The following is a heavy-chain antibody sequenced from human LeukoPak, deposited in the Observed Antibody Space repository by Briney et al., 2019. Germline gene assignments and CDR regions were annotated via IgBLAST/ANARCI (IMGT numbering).Heavy chain of an antibody. Sequence: GGSLRLSCAASGFTFSRYCMHWVRQAPGKGLEGVAFIRYDGSNKYYADSVKGRFTISRDNSKNTLYLQMNSLRAEDTAVYYCGRSGFSYTTSPRDFDYWGQGTLVTVSS. D-gene: IGHD2-2*02. V-gene: IGHV3-30*02. J-gene: IGHJ4*02. CDR1: GFTFSRYC. CDR2: IRYDGSNK. CDR3: GRSGFSYTTSPRDFDY.